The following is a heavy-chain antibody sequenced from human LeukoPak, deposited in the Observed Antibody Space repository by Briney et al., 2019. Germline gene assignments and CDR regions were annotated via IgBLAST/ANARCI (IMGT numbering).Heavy chain of an antibody. V-gene: IGHV3-30*18. Sequence: GGSLRLSCAASGFTFSNCGMHWVRQAPGKGLEWVAVTSYDGSNKYYADSVKGRFTISRDNSKNTLYLQMNSLRAEDTAVYYCAKPIDISTVSSAFDIWGQGTMVTVSS. D-gene: IGHD3-9*01. CDR3: AKPIDISTVSSAFDI. CDR2: TSYDGSNK. J-gene: IGHJ3*02. CDR1: GFTFSNCG.